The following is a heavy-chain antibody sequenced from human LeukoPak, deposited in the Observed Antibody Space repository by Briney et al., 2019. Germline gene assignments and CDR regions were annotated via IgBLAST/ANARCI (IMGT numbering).Heavy chain of an antibody. CDR3: ARGKYGGYFIDY. Sequence: GRSLRLSCAASGFTFSSYAMHWVRQAPGKGLEWVAVISYDGSNKYYADSVKGRFTISRDNSKNTVYLQMNSLRAEDTAVYYCARGKYGGYFIDYWGQGTLVTVSS. D-gene: IGHD5-12*01. J-gene: IGHJ4*02. V-gene: IGHV3-30-3*01. CDR2: ISYDGSNK. CDR1: GFTFSSYA.